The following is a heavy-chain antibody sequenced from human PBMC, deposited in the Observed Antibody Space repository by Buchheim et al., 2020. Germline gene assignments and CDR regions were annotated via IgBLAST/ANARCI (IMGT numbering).Heavy chain of an antibody. CDR2: IDWDDDK. CDR1: GFSLSTSGMC. V-gene: IGHV2-70*15. D-gene: IGHD6-13*01. Sequence: QVTLRESGPALVKPTQTLTLTCTFSGFSLSTSGMCVSWIRQPPGKALEWLARIDWDDDKYYSTSLKTRPTISKDTSKNQVVLTMTNMDPVDTATYYCARIITGIAAAGIGYYGMDVWGQGTT. J-gene: IGHJ6*02. CDR3: ARIITGIAAAGIGYYGMDV.